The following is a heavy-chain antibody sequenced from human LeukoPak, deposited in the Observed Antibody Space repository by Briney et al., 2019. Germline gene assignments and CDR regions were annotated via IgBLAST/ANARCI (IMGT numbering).Heavy chain of an antibody. J-gene: IGHJ4*02. CDR1: GFTFSSYS. D-gene: IGHD2-15*01. V-gene: IGHV3-21*01. CDR2: ISSSSSYI. Sequence: PGGSLRLSCAASGFTFSSYSMNWVRQAPGKGLEWVSSISSSSSYIYYADSVKGRFTISRDNAKNSLYLQMNSLRAEDTAVYYCAREESMVAALDHWGQGTLVTVSS. CDR3: AREESMVAALDH.